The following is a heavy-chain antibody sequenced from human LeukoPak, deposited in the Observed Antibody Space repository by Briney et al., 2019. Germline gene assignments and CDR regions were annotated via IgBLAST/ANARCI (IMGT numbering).Heavy chain of an antibody. CDR1: GYSISSGYY. D-gene: IGHD5-12*01. V-gene: IGHV4-38-2*02. CDR3: AAGYSGYKY. CDR2: IYHSGST. J-gene: IGHJ4*02. Sequence: SETLFLTCTVSGYSISSGYYWGWIRQPPGKGLEWIGSIYHSGSTYYNPSLKSRVTISVDTSKNQFSLKLSSVTAADTAVYYCAAGYSGYKYWGQGTLVTVSP.